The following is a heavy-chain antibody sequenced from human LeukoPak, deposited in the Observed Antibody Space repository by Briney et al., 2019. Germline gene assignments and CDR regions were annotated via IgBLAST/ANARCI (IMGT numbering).Heavy chain of an antibody. CDR1: GDSISGGDYY. J-gene: IGHJ4*02. V-gene: IGHV4-30-4*01. CDR2: IYYSGST. CDR3: ASDKRPFDY. Sequence: SETLSLTCTVSGDSISGGDYYWSWIRQPPGKGLEWIGYIYYSGSTNYNPSLKSRVTISVDTSKNQFSLRLSSVTAADTAVYYCASDKRPFDYWGQGTLVTVSS.